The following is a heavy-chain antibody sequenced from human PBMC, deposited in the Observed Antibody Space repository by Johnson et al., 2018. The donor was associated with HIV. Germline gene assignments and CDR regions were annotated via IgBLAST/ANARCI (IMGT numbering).Heavy chain of an antibody. J-gene: IGHJ3*02. CDR1: GFTFDDYA. CDR2: ITWNSGSI. Sequence: VQLVESGGGLVQPGRSLRLSCAASGFTFDDYAMHWVRQVPGKGLEWISGITWNSGSIGYADSVKGRFTISRDNAKNSLYLQMNSLRAEDTALYYCAKDLFRWELLPRAFDIWGQGTMVTVSS. CDR3: AKDLFRWELLPRAFDI. D-gene: IGHD1-26*01. V-gene: IGHV3-9*01.